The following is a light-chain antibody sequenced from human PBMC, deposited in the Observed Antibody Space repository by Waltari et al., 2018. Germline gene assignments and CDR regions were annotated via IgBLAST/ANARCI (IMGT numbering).Light chain of an antibody. CDR1: QTILDNADKGNY. Sequence: DFVMTQSPDSLAVSLGERATINCRSSQTILDNADKGNYLAWYQHKPGQPPKLLISWASARESGVPDRFTGSGSGTDFTLTISSLQAEDVAMYYCQQYYSTPRTFGQGTKVEVK. V-gene: IGKV4-1*01. CDR2: WAS. CDR3: QQYYSTPRT. J-gene: IGKJ1*01.